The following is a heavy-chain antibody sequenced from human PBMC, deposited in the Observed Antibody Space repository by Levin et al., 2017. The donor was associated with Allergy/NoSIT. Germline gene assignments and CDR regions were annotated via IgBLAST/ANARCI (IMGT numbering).Heavy chain of an antibody. CDR3: ARDRVIPATGGNYYYYGMDV. J-gene: IGHJ6*02. CDR1: GGSVSSGSHH. V-gene: IGHV4-61*01. CDR2: IHYSGST. D-gene: IGHD2-2*01. Sequence: SETLSLTCTVSGGSVSSGSHHWSWIRQPPGRGLEWIGCIHYSGSTKYNPSLKSRVTISVDTSKNQASLKLSSVTAADTAIYYCARDRVIPATGGNYYYYGMDVWGQGTTVSVSS.